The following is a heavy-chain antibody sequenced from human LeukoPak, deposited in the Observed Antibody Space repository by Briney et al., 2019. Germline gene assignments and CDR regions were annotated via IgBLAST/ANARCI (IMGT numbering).Heavy chain of an antibody. V-gene: IGHV3-30*03. Sequence: PGGSLRLSCGASGFTFSSYGMHWVRQAPGKGLGWVAVISYDGSNKYYADSVKGRFTISRDNSKNTLYLQMKSLRAEDTAVYYCARDFYCSRTSCYAPSFDYWGQGTLVTVSS. CDR1: GFTFSSYG. D-gene: IGHD2-2*01. CDR2: ISYDGSNK. J-gene: IGHJ4*02. CDR3: ARDFYCSRTSCYAPSFDY.